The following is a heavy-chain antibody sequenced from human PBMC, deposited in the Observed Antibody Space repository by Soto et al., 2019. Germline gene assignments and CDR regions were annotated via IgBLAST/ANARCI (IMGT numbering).Heavy chain of an antibody. Sequence: SETLSLTCTVSGGSINNYYWSWIRQPPGKRLEWIGYIYYTGRTTYNPSLESRVTMSVDTSKNQLSLKLSSVNAADTAVYYCARASSVAQMDVWGQGTRVTVSS. D-gene: IGHD6-19*01. CDR2: IYYTGRT. J-gene: IGHJ6*02. CDR1: GGSINNYY. CDR3: ARASSVAQMDV. V-gene: IGHV4-59*08.